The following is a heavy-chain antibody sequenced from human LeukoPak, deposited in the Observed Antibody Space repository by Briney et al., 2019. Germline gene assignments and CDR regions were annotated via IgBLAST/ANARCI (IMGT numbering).Heavy chain of an antibody. Sequence: SVKVSCKASVGTFSSYAISWVRQAPGQGLEWMGGIIPILGTANYAQKFQGRVTITTDESVSAAYMELSSLRSEDTAVYYCARAPYCGGDCYRHFDYWGQGTLVTVSS. CDR1: VGTFSSYA. CDR3: ARAPYCGGDCYRHFDY. CDR2: IIPILGTA. V-gene: IGHV1-69*05. D-gene: IGHD2-21*02. J-gene: IGHJ4*02.